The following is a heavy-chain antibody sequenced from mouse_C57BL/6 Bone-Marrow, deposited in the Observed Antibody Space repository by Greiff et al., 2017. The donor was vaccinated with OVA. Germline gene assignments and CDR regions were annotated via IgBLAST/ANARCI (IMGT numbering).Heavy chain of an antibody. J-gene: IGHJ1*03. D-gene: IGHD1-1*01. Sequence: EVKLLESGPELVKPGASVKIPCKASGYTFTDYNMDWVKQSHGKSLEWIGDINPNNGGTIYNQKFKGKATLTVDKSSSTAYMELRSLTSEDTAVYDCARGYGSSYWYFDVWGTGTTVTVSS. V-gene: IGHV1-18*01. CDR1: GYTFTDYN. CDR2: INPNNGGT. CDR3: ARGYGSSYWYFDV.